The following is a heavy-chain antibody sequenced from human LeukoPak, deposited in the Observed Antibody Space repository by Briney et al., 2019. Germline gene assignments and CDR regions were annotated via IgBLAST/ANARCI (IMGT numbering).Heavy chain of an antibody. CDR3: ARWTTTYLDY. V-gene: IGHV1-46*01. Sequence: ASVKVSCKASGYSFTSYGISWVRQAPGQGLEWMGIINPSGGSTNFAQKFQGRVTMTTDTSTITVYMELSSLRSEDTAVYYCARWTTTYLDYWGQGTLVTVSS. J-gene: IGHJ4*02. CDR1: GYSFTSYG. D-gene: IGHD4-11*01. CDR2: INPSGGST.